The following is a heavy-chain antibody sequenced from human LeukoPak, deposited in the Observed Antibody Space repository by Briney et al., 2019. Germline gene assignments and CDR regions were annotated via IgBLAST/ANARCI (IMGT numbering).Heavy chain of an antibody. CDR1: GFTFSSYE. CDR3: AKPELPNNPINYYFDY. V-gene: IGHV3-48*03. J-gene: IGHJ4*02. CDR2: ISSSGSTI. D-gene: IGHD2-21*01. Sequence: GGSLRLSCAASGFTFSSYEMNWVRQAPGKGLEWVSYISSSGSTIYYADSVKGRFTISRDTSKNTLYLQMNSLRGEDTAVYYCAKPELPNNPINYYFDYWGQGTLVTVSS.